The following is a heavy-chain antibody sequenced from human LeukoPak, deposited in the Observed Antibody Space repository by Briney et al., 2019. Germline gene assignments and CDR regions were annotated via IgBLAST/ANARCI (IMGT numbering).Heavy chain of an antibody. CDR1: EYSFATYW. D-gene: IGHD6-13*01. J-gene: IGHJ4*02. Sequence: GESLKISCKGSEYSFATYWIGWVRQMPGQGLEWMGIIFPGDSDTRYSPSFQGQVTISADKSINTAYLHWSSLKASDTAMYYCATEAGTWDFQYWGQGTLVTVSS. V-gene: IGHV5-51*01. CDR3: ATEAGTWDFQY. CDR2: IFPGDSDT.